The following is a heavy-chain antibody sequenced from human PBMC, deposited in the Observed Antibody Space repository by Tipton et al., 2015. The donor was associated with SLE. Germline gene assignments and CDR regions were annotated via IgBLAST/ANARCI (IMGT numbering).Heavy chain of an antibody. CDR3: ARISENSRYFDH. D-gene: IGHD6-6*01. V-gene: IGHV4-59*01. Sequence: TLSLTCTVSGGSINNYYWSWIRQPPGKGLEWIGYIYHSGITHYNPSLKSRVSISGDKSKNQFSLRLNSVTAADTAIYYCARISENSRYFDHWGQGTLVTVSS. J-gene: IGHJ4*02. CDR2: IYHSGIT. CDR1: GGSINNYY.